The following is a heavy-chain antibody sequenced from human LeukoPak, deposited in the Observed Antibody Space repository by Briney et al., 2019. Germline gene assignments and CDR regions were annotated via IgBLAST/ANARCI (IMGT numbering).Heavy chain of an antibody. V-gene: IGHV3-30*04. D-gene: IGHD1-26*01. J-gene: IGHJ4*02. CDR3: ARDFSGASRIDY. CDR1: GFSFKTYA. CDR2: VSNDAYNK. Sequence: GGSLRLSCADSGFSFKTYAMHWGRQAPGKGLEWVAVVSNDAYNKYYADSVKGRFTISRDNSKNTLYLQMNSLRGEDTAVSYCARDFSGASRIDYWGQGTLVTVSS.